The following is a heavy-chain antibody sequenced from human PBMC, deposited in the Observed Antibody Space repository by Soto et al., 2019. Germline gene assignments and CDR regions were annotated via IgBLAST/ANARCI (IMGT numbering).Heavy chain of an antibody. CDR3: ARDNGRALYRRDAFAI. V-gene: IGHV3-11*06. Sequence: QVQLVESGGGLVKPGGSLRLSCAASGFTFSDYYMSWIRQAPGKGLEWVSYISSSSSYTNYADSVKGRFTISRDNAKNSLYLQMPSLRAEDTAVYYCARDNGRALYRRDAFAIWGQGTMVTVSS. J-gene: IGHJ3*02. CDR2: ISSSSSYT. CDR1: GFTFSDYY.